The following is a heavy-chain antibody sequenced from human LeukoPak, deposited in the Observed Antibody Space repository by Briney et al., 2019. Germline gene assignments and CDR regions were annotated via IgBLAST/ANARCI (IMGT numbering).Heavy chain of an antibody. CDR3: AREGLYCSGGSCYFDY. D-gene: IGHD2-15*01. V-gene: IGHV3-30-3*01. CDR2: ISYDGSNK. J-gene: IGHJ4*02. CDR1: GFTFSSYA. Sequence: GRSLRLSCAASGFTFSSYAMHWVRQAPGKGLEWVAVISYDGSNKYYADSVKGRFTISRDNSKNTLYLQMNSLRAGDTAVYYCAREGLYCSGGSCYFDYWGQGTLVTVSS.